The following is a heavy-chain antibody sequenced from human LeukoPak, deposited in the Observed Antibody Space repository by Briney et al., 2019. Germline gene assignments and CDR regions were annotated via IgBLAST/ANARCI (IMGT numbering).Heavy chain of an antibody. CDR2: INNDGSDT. CDR1: GFTFSSYW. D-gene: IGHD2-8*01. CDR3: ARGQVGPNG. J-gene: IGHJ4*02. V-gene: IGHV3-74*01. Sequence: GGSLRLSCAASGFTFSSYWMHWVRQAPGKGLVWVSRINNDGSDTTYADSVKGRFTTSRDNAKNTLYLQMTSLRAEDSAVYDCARGQVGPNGWGQGTLVTVSS.